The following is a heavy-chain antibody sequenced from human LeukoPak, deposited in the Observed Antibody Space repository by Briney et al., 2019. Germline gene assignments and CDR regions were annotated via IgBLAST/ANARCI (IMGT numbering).Heavy chain of an antibody. V-gene: IGHV3-23*01. D-gene: IGHD3-3*01. Sequence: GGSLRLSCAASGFIFSNHGMNWVRQAPGKGLEWVSTISAGGGSTYYADSVKGRFTVSRDNSKNTLYLQMSSLRAEDTAVYYCAKSAIFGVVIINPSYFDYWGQGTLVTVSS. CDR3: AKSAIFGVVIINPSYFDY. CDR2: ISAGGGST. CDR1: GFIFSNHG. J-gene: IGHJ4*02.